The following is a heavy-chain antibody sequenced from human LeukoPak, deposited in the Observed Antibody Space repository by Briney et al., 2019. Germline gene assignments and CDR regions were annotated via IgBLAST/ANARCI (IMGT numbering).Heavy chain of an antibody. CDR1: GGSISSYY. Sequence: PSETLSLTCTVSGGSISSYYWSWIRQPPGKGLEWIGYIYYSGSTNYNPSLKSRVTISVDTSKNQFSLKLSSVTAADTAVYYRARARIAVAGRADAFDIWGQGTMVTVSS. V-gene: IGHV4-59*01. CDR3: ARARIAVAGRADAFDI. J-gene: IGHJ3*02. D-gene: IGHD6-19*01. CDR2: IYYSGST.